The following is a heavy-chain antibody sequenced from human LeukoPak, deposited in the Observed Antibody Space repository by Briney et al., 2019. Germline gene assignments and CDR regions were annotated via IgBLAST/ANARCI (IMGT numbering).Heavy chain of an antibody. Sequence: ASVKVSCKASGYTFTSYGISWVRQAPGQGLEWMGWISAYNGNTNYAQKLQGRVTMTTDTSTSTAYMELRSLRSDDTAVYYCARDRVFPQDHYFDYWDQGTLVTVSS. D-gene: IGHD2/OR15-2a*01. CDR2: ISAYNGNT. J-gene: IGHJ4*02. CDR1: GYTFTSYG. V-gene: IGHV1-18*01. CDR3: ARDRVFPQDHYFDY.